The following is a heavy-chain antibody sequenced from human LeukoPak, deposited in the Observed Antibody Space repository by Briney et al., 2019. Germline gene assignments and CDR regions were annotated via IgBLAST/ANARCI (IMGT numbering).Heavy chain of an antibody. D-gene: IGHD6-13*01. J-gene: IGHJ3*02. CDR2: ISSSSSYI. CDR3: ARDYGVFAFDI. CDR1: GYTFSSYS. Sequence: GGSLRLSCAASGYTFSSYSMNWVRQAPGKGLEWVSSISSSSSYIYYADSVKGRFTISRDNAKNSLYLQMNSLRAEDTAVYYCARDYGVFAFDIWGQGTMVTVSS. V-gene: IGHV3-21*01.